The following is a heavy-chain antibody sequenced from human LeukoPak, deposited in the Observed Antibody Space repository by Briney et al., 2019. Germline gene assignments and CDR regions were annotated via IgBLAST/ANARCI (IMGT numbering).Heavy chain of an antibody. V-gene: IGHV1-8*01. CDR3: TRDWTY. CDR1: GYTFTNYD. Sequence: ASVKASCKTSGYTFTNYDINWVRQASGQGLEWMGWVNPDSGDTGYAQKFQGRLTMTTNTASRKAYMEMTSLRSDDTAVYYCTRDWTYWGPGTLVTVSS. D-gene: IGHD1-1*01. CDR2: VNPDSGDT. J-gene: IGHJ4*02.